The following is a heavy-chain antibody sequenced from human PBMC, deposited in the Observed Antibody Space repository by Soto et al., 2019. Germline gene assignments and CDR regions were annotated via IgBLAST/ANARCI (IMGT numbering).Heavy chain of an antibody. CDR3: AAEWMDSSSWYSPYYYYGMDV. D-gene: IGHD6-13*01. CDR1: GFTFTSSA. J-gene: IGHJ6*02. Sequence: SVKVSCKASGFTFTSSAMQWVRQARGQRLEWIGWIVVGSGNTNYAQKFQERVTITRDMSTSTAYMELSSLRSEDTAVYYCAAEWMDSSSWYSPYYYYGMDVWGQGTTVTVSS. CDR2: IVVGSGNT. V-gene: IGHV1-58*02.